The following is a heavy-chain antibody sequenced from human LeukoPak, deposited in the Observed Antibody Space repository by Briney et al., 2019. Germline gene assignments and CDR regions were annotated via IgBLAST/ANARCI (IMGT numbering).Heavy chain of an antibody. D-gene: IGHD3-10*01. CDR2: INSDGINT. CDR3: ARSLRVRGVPDYMDV. V-gene: IGHV3-74*01. Sequence: GGSLRLSCAASGFTFSNCWMHWVRQAPGKGLVWVSRINSDGINTSYADSVKGRFTISRDNAKNTLNLQMNSLRAEDTAVYYCARSLRVRGVPDYMDVWGKGTTVTISS. J-gene: IGHJ6*03. CDR1: GFTFSNCW.